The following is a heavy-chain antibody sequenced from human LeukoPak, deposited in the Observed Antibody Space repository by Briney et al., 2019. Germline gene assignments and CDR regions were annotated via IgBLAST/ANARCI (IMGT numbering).Heavy chain of an antibody. Sequence: ASVKVSCKASGGTFSNYAITWMRQAPGQGLEWMGGIIRGFGTTNYAQKFQGRVTITADESTSTAYMELSSLRSEDTAMYYCARTQQKSGWAPQFDYWGQGTLVTVSS. CDR2: IIRGFGTT. D-gene: IGHD1-1*01. V-gene: IGHV1-69*01. CDR1: GGTFSNYA. CDR3: ARTQQKSGWAPQFDY. J-gene: IGHJ4*02.